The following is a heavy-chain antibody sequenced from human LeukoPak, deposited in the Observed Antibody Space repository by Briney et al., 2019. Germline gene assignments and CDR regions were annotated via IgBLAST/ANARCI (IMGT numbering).Heavy chain of an antibody. D-gene: IGHD1-20*01. CDR2: IIPIFGTA. V-gene: IGHV1-69*13. CDR3: ARVGVAYNWNPSFDY. Sequence: GASVKVSCKASGGTFSSYAISWVRQAPGQGLEWMGGIIPIFGTANYAQKFQGRVTITADESTSTAYMELSSLRSEDTAVYYCARVGVAYNWNPSFDYWGQGTLVTVSS. J-gene: IGHJ4*02. CDR1: GGTFSSYA.